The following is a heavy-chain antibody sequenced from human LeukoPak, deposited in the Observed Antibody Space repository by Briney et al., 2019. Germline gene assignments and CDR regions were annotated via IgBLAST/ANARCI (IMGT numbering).Heavy chain of an antibody. D-gene: IGHD3-22*01. J-gene: IGHJ3*02. CDR1: GGSISSYY. Sequence: SETLSLTCTVSGGSISSYYWSWIRQPPGKGLEWIGYIYYSGSTNHNPSLKSRVTISVDTSKNQFSLKLSSVTAADTAVYYCARGLYDSSGENAFDIWGQGTMVTVSS. CDR2: IYYSGST. CDR3: ARGLYDSSGENAFDI. V-gene: IGHV4-59*01.